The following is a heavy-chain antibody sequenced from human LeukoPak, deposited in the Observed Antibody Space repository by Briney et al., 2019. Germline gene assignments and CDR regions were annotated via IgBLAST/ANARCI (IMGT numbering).Heavy chain of an antibody. Sequence: SETLSLTCTVSGGSISSGSYYWSWIRQPAGKGLEWIGRIYTSGSTNYNPSLKSRVTVSVDTSKSQFSLKLSSVTAADTAVYYCARDLVGYCSSTSCQSYYYYYMDVWGKGTTVTVSS. CDR2: IYTSGST. V-gene: IGHV4-61*02. CDR3: ARDLVGYCSSTSCQSYYYYYMDV. CDR1: GGSISSGSYY. J-gene: IGHJ6*03. D-gene: IGHD2-2*01.